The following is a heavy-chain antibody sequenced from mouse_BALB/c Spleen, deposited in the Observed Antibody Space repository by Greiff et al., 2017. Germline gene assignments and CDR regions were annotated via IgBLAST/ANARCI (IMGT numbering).Heavy chain of an antibody. CDR1: GYTFTSYT. V-gene: IGHV1-4*01. J-gene: IGHJ4*01. CDR2: INPSSGYT. CDR3: ARWGGTYARDY. Sequence: VQLQQSGAELARPGASVKMSCKASGYTFTSYTMHWVKQRPGQGLEWIGYINPSSGYTNYNQKFKDKATLTADKSSSTAYMQLSSLTSEDSAVYYWARWGGTYARDYGGQGTSVTVSS. D-gene: IGHD2-14*01.